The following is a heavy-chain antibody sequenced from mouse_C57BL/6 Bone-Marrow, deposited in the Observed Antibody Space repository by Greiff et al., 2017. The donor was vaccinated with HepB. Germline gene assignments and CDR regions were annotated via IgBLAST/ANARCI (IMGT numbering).Heavy chain of an antibody. CDR3: ARERYYYGSGVCAMDY. D-gene: IGHD1-1*01. Sequence: EVQRVESEGGLVQPGSSMNLSCTASGFTFSDYYMAWVRQVPEKGLEWVANINYDGSSTYYLDSLKSRFIISRDNAKNILYLQMSSLKSEDTATYYCARERYYYGSGVCAMDYWGQGTSVTVSS. CDR2: INYDGSST. CDR1: GFTFSDYY. J-gene: IGHJ4*01. V-gene: IGHV5-16*01.